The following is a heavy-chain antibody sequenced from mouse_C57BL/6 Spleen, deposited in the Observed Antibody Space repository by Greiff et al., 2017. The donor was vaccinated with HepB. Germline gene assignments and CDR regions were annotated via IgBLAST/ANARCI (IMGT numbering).Heavy chain of an antibody. V-gene: IGHV1-59*01. CDR3: ARGGYNGGYFDY. D-gene: IGHD3-2*02. CDR2: IDPSDSYT. J-gene: IGHJ2*01. CDR1: GYTFTSYW. Sequence: QVQLQQPGAELVRPGPSVKLSCKASGYTFTSYWMHWVKQRPGQGLEWIGVIDPSDSYTNYNQKFKGKATLTVDTSSSTAYMQLSSLTSEDSAVYYCARGGYNGGYFDYWGQGTTLTVSS.